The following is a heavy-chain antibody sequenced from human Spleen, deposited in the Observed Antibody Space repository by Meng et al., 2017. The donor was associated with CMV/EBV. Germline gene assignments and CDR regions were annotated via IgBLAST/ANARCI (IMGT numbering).Heavy chain of an antibody. CDR3: ARYLLGDGSGSYYTDYYYYGMDV. V-gene: IGHV1-69*10. J-gene: IGHJ6*02. CDR1: GYTFTGYY. CDR2: IIPILGIA. Sequence: SVKVSCKASGYTFTGYYLHWVRQAPGQGLEWMGGIIPILGIANYAQKFQGRVTITADKSTSTAYMELSSLRSEDTAVYYCARYLLGDGSGSYYTDYYYYGMDVWGQGTTVTVSS. D-gene: IGHD3-10*01.